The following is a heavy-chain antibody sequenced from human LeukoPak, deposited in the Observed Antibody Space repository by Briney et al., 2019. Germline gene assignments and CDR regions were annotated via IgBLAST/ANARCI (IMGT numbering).Heavy chain of an antibody. CDR2: ISSSSSYI. D-gene: IGHD3-3*01. Sequence: PGGSLRLSCAASGFTFSSYSMNWVRQAPGKGLEWVSSISSSSSYIYYADSVKGRFTISRDNAKNSLYLQMNSLRAEDTAVYYCARAFYYDFWSGYPGYYYYGMDVWGQGTTVTVSS. CDR3: ARAFYYDFWSGYPGYYYYGMDV. J-gene: IGHJ6*02. V-gene: IGHV3-21*01. CDR1: GFTFSSYS.